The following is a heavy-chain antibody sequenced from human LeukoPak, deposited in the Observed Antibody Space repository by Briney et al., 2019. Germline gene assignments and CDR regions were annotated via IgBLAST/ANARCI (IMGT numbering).Heavy chain of an antibody. CDR1: GDSVSSNSAA. V-gene: IGHV6-1*01. CDR2: TYYRSKWYN. Sequence: SQTLSLTCAISGDSVSSNSAAWIWIRQSPSRGLEWLGRTYYRSKWYNDYAVSVKSRITINPDTSKNQFSLQLNSVTPEDTAVYYCARDRFWYSRSWYYFDYWGQGTLVTVSS. CDR3: ARDRFWYSRSWYYFDY. J-gene: IGHJ4*02. D-gene: IGHD6-13*01.